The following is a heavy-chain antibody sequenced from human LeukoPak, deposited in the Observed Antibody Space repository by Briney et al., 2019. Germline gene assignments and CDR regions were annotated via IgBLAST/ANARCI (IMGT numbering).Heavy chain of an antibody. Sequence: SETLSLTCAVYGGSFSGYYWSWIRQPPGKGLAWIGEINHSGSTNYNPSLKSRVTISVDTSKNQFSLKLSSVTAADTAVYYCARWRGGRDYWGQGTLVTVSS. D-gene: IGHD2-15*01. CDR1: GGSFSGYY. CDR2: INHSGST. CDR3: ARWRGGRDY. V-gene: IGHV4-34*01. J-gene: IGHJ4*02.